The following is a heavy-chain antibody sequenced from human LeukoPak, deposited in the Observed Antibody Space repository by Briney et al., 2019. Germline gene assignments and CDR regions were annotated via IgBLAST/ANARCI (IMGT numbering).Heavy chain of an antibody. CDR3: ARGGLHGAFDI. CDR1: GFTFSSYW. D-gene: IGHD2-15*01. Sequence: PGGSLRLSCAASGFTFSSYWMHWVRQAPGKGLVRVSRINSDGSSTTYADSVKGRFTISRDNAKNTLYLQMNSLRAEDTAVYYCARGGLHGAFDIWGQGTMVTVSS. J-gene: IGHJ3*02. V-gene: IGHV3-74*01. CDR2: INSDGSST.